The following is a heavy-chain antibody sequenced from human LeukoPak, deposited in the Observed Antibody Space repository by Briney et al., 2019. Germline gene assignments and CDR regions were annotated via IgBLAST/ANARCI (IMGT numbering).Heavy chain of an antibody. J-gene: IGHJ4*02. CDR1: GFTFSSYV. CDR3: AKDLAGSGSYSFDY. D-gene: IGHD1-26*01. CDR2: IRGSGGST. Sequence: GGSLRLSCAASGFTFSSYVMSWVRQAPGKGLEWVSAIRGSGGSTYYADSVKGRFTISRDNSKNTLYLQMNSLRAEDTAVYYCAKDLAGSGSYSFDYWGQGTLVTVSS. V-gene: IGHV3-23*01.